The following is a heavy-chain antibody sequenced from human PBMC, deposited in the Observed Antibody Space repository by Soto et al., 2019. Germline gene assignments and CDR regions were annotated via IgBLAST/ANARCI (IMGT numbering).Heavy chain of an antibody. CDR3: ARGDREDILVVVGARPGEYGIDI. CDR2: KAYDGSNA. Sequence: QVQLVESGGGVVQPGGSLRLSCAASGFTFRNYAMHWVRQAPGKGLECLAVKAYDGSNAFYRDSVKGRVTISRDSSKNTVSLHMNSLRSEDTAVYYCARGDREDILVVVGARPGEYGIDIWGQGTTVTVSS. J-gene: IGHJ6*02. D-gene: IGHD2-15*01. V-gene: IGHV3-30-3*01. CDR1: GFTFRNYA.